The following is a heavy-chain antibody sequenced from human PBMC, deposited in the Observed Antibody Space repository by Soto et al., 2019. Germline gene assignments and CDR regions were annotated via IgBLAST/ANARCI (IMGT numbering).Heavy chain of an antibody. J-gene: IGHJ4*02. Sequence: VQLVESGGGLVQPGGSLRLSCAASGFTFSSYEMNWVRQAPGKGLEWVSYISSSGSTIYYADSVKGRFTISRDNAKNSLYLQMNSLRAEDTAVYYCARAHHETTYYDFWSGYSHFDYWGQGTLVTVSS. CDR2: ISSSGSTI. D-gene: IGHD3-3*01. CDR3: ARAHHETTYYDFWSGYSHFDY. CDR1: GFTFSSYE. V-gene: IGHV3-48*03.